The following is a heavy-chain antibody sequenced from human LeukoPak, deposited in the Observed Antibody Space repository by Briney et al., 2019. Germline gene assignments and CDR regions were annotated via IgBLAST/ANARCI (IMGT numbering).Heavy chain of an antibody. J-gene: IGHJ4*02. CDR2: ISGSGGST. CDR1: GFTFSNYA. V-gene: IGHV3-23*01. D-gene: IGHD3-22*01. CDR3: AKDPYYYDTSGYNGDY. Sequence: GGSLRLSCAASGFTFSNYAMSWVRQAPGKGLGWVSSISGSGGSTYYADSVKGRFTISRDNSKNTLFLQMNSLRAEDTAVYYCAKDPYYYDTSGYNGDYWGQGTLVTVSS.